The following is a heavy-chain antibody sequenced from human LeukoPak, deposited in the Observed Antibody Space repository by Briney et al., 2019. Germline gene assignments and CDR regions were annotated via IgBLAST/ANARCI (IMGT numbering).Heavy chain of an antibody. V-gene: IGHV4-59*08. Sequence: PLETLSLTCTVSGGSISSYYWSWIRQPPGKGLEWIGYIYYSGSTNYNPSLKSRVTISVDTSKNQFSLKLSSVTAADTAVYYCARSYYETWFDPWGQGTLVTVSS. CDR3: ARSYYETWFDP. CDR2: IYYSGST. D-gene: IGHD3-22*01. CDR1: GGSISSYY. J-gene: IGHJ5*02.